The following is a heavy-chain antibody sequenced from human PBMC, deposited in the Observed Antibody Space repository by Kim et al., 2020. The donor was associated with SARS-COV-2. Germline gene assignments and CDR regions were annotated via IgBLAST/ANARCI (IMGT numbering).Heavy chain of an antibody. Sequence: SETLSLTCTVSGGSISSYYWSWIRQPPGKGLEWIGYIYYSGSTNYNPSLKSRVTISVDTSKNQFSLKLSSVTAADTAVYYCARVKALVWYWFDPWGQGTLVTVSS. J-gene: IGHJ5*02. CDR3: ARVKALVWYWFDP. V-gene: IGHV4-59*01. CDR2: IYYSGST. CDR1: GGSISSYY. D-gene: IGHD3-10*01.